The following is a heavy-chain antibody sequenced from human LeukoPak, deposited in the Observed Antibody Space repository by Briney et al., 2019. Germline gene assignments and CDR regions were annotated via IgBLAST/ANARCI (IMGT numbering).Heavy chain of an antibody. D-gene: IGHD3-16*02. CDR1: GGSISSSSYY. CDR2: IYYSGST. J-gene: IGHJ4*02. CDR3: QVIWLYGIHY. Sequence: PSETLSLTCTVSGGSISSSSYYWGWIRQPPGKGLEWIGSIYYSGSTYYNPSLKSRVTISVDTSKNQFSLKLSSVTAADTAVYYCQVIWLYGIHYWGQGTLVTVSS. V-gene: IGHV4-39*01.